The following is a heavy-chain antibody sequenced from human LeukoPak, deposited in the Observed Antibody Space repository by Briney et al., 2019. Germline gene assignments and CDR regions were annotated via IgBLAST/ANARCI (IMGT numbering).Heavy chain of an antibody. D-gene: IGHD3-3*01. V-gene: IGHV3-15*01. J-gene: IGHJ4*02. CDR1: GFTLSNAW. Sequence: PGGSLRLSCAASGFTLSNAWMSWVREAPGKGLEWVGRIKGKTDGGTTDYAAPVKGRFTISRDDSKNTLYLQMNILKTEDTAVYYCTTGSKLRFLEWLLYSYWGQGTLVTVSS. CDR2: IKGKTDGGTT. CDR3: TTGSKLRFLEWLLYSY.